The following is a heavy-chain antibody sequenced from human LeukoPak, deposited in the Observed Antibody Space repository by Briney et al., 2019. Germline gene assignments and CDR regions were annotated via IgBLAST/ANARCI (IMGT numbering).Heavy chain of an antibody. CDR1: GFTFSNYV. Sequence: GGSLRLSCASSGFTFSNYVLYWVRQAPGKGLEWVAGMSHDGSKIYYADPVKGRFTISRDNSKNTLYVQVNSLGTEDTAAYYCAKGSYYDSSGSFYFDYWGQGTLVTVSS. CDR2: MSHDGSKI. J-gene: IGHJ4*02. CDR3: AKGSYYDSSGSFYFDY. V-gene: IGHV3-30*18. D-gene: IGHD3-22*01.